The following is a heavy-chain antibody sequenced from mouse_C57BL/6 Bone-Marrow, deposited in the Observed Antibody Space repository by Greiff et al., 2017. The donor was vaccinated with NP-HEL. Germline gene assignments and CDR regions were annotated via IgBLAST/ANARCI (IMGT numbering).Heavy chain of an antibody. J-gene: IGHJ2*01. CDR3: ARDQDRRYFDY. CDR2: INYDGSST. V-gene: IGHV5-16*01. CDR1: GFTFSDYY. D-gene: IGHD2-14*01. Sequence: EVMLVESEGGLVQPGSSMKLSCTASGFTFSDYYMAWVRQVPEKGLEWVANINYDGSSTYYLDSLKSRFIISRDNAKSILYLQMSSLKSEDTATYYCARDQDRRYFDYWGQGTTLTVSS.